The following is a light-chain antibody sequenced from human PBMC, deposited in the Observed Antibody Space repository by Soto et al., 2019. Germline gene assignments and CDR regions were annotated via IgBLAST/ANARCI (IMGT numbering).Light chain of an antibody. CDR1: QSISSW. CDR2: DAS. Sequence: DLQMTQSPSTLSASVGDRVTITCRASQSISSWLAWYQQKPGKAPKLLIYDASSLESGVPSRFSGSRSGTEFTLTISSLQPDDFATYYCQHYNSYSEAFGQGTKVELK. CDR3: QHYNSYSEA. J-gene: IGKJ1*01. V-gene: IGKV1-5*01.